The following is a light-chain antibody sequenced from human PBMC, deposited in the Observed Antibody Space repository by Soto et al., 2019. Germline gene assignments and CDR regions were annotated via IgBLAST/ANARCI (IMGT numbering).Light chain of an antibody. J-gene: IGKJ1*01. Sequence: IQMTQSPSSLSASVGDRVTITCRASQSISSYLNWYQQKPGEAPKLLIYDASSLESGVPSRFSGSGSGTEFTLTISSLQPDDFATYYCQQYNSYSWTFGQGTKVDIK. V-gene: IGKV1-5*01. CDR3: QQYNSYSWT. CDR1: QSISSY. CDR2: DAS.